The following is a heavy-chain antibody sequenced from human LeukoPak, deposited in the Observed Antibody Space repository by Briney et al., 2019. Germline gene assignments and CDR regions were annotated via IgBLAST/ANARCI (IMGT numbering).Heavy chain of an antibody. J-gene: IGHJ3*02. CDR1: GFTFSSYG. CDR2: ISGSGGST. V-gene: IGHV3-23*01. CDR3: AKGQQWLRRGAFDI. D-gene: IGHD6-19*01. Sequence: GGSLRLSCAASGFTFSSYGMSWVRQAPGKGLEWVSAISGSGGSTYYADSVKGRFTISRNNSKNTLYLQMNSLRAEDTAVYYCAKGQQWLRRGAFDIWGQGTMVTVSS.